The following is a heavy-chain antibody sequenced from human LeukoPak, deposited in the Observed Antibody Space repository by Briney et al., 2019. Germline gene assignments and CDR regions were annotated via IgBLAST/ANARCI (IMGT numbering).Heavy chain of an antibody. J-gene: IGHJ4*02. V-gene: IGHV3-23*01. CDR2: ISGSAYST. CDR3: AKDIVGEWQVLYSFDS. CDR1: GFTFSSYA. Sequence: GGSLRLSCAASGFTFSSYAMSWVRQAPGKGLEWVSGISGSAYSTYYADSVQGRFTISRDNSKNTLYLQMNSLRAEDTAVYYCAKDIVGEWQVLYSFDSWGQGTLVTVSS. D-gene: IGHD6-19*01.